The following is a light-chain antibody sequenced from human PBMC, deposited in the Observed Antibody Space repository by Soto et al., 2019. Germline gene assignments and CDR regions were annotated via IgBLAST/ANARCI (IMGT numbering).Light chain of an antibody. CDR1: SSDIGAYNY. J-gene: IGLJ1*01. V-gene: IGLV2-14*01. CDR3: FSHRSGDSHV. CDR2: GVT. Sequence: QSALTQPASVSGSPGQSTTISCTGTSSDIGAYNYVSWYQHYPGKAPKLMIYGVTNRPSGVSNRFSGSKTGNTASLTISGLQAEDEADYYCFSHRSGDSHVFGTGTKVTVL.